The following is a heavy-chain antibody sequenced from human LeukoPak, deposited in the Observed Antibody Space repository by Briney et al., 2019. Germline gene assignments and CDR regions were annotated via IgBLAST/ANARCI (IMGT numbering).Heavy chain of an antibody. Sequence: SETLSLTCTVSGGSISSYYWSWIRQPPGKGLERIGYIYYSGSTNYNPSLKSRVTISVDTSKNQFSLKLSSVTAADTAVYYCARGNYGDYGVIDYWGQGTLVTVSS. D-gene: IGHD4-17*01. CDR3: ARGNYGDYGVIDY. CDR2: IYYSGST. CDR1: GGSISSYY. J-gene: IGHJ4*02. V-gene: IGHV4-59*01.